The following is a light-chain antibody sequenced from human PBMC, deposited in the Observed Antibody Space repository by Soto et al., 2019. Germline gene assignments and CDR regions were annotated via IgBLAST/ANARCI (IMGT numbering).Light chain of an antibody. CDR3: QQLNSYPFT. J-gene: IGKJ4*01. CDR1: QGINNY. V-gene: IGKV1-9*01. Sequence: IQLTQSPSSLSASVGDRVTITCRASQGINNYLTWYLQKPGKAPKLLIYAASTLQSGVPSRFRGSGSGTDFTLTISSLQPEDFATYHCQQLNSYPFTFGGGTNVEI. CDR2: AAS.